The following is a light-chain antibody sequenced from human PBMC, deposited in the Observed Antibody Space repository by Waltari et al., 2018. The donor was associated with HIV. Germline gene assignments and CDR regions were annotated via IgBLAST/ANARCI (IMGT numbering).Light chain of an antibody. V-gene: IGKV2-28*01. CDR1: QSLLHNNGHNY. CDR2: LAS. Sequence: DIAMIQSPDSLAVSPGEPASISCRYSQSLLHNNGHNYLDWYIQRPGQAPELLIYLASRRASGVPDRIAGSGSGTDFILKISRVEPEDVGVYYCMHGQQTPVFGQGTQVEV. CDR3: MHGQQTPV. J-gene: IGKJ1*01.